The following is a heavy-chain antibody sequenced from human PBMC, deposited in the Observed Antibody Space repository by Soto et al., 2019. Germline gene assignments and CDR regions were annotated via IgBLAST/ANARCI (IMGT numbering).Heavy chain of an antibody. D-gene: IGHD3-22*01. Sequence: SETLSLTCAVYGGSFSGYYWSWISQPQGKRLEWIGEINHSGSTNYNPSLKSRVTISVDTSQNQFSLKLSSVTAADTAVYYCARERGRYYDSSGYPPRRNWFDPWGQGTLVTVSS. CDR1: GGSFSGYY. J-gene: IGHJ5*02. CDR3: ARERGRYYDSSGYPPRRNWFDP. CDR2: INHSGST. V-gene: IGHV4-34*01.